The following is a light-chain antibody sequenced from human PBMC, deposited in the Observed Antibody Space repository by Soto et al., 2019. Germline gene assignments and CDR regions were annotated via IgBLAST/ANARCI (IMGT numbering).Light chain of an antibody. J-gene: IGKJ2*01. V-gene: IGKV1-39*01. Sequence: DIQMTQSPPALSASVGDRVTITCRSSQSVTTYLNWYQHKPGKAPKLLIYAASTLQSGVPSRFSGSGSGTDFTLTISSLEPEDFATYYCQQTYTFPHTFGQGTMVDIE. CDR2: AAS. CDR1: QSVTTY. CDR3: QQTYTFPHT.